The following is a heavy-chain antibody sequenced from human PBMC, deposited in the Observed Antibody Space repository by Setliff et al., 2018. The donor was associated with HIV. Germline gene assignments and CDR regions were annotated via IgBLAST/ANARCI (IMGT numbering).Heavy chain of an antibody. CDR1: GFTLRSHE. Sequence: PGGSLRLSCVASGFTLRSHEMNWVRQAPGKGLEWISYFSSSGSIIHYADSAKGRFTISRDNAKNSLYLQMSNLRAEDTATYYCARVHWQQLERDYFGSWGQGTVVTVSS. D-gene: IGHD1-1*01. J-gene: IGHJ4*02. CDR3: ARVHWQQLERDYFGS. CDR2: FSSSGSII. V-gene: IGHV3-48*03.